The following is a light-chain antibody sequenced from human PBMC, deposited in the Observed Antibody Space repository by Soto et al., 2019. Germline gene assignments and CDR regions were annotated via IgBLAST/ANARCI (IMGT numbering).Light chain of an antibody. CDR3: SSYTRSNTWV. V-gene: IGLV2-14*01. J-gene: IGLJ3*02. Sequence: QSVLTQPASVSGSPGQSITISCTGTSSDVGGHNYVSWYQQHPGKAPKLIISDVSNRPSGTSNRFSGSKSGNTASLTISGLQAEDEADYYCSSYTRSNTWVFGGGTKVTVL. CDR2: DVS. CDR1: SSDVGGHNY.